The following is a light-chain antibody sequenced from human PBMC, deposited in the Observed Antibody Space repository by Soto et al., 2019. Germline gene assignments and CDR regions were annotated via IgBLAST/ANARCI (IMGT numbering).Light chain of an antibody. V-gene: IGKV3-20*01. CDR3: QQYGSSVT. CDR2: GAS. CDR1: QSVSSDY. J-gene: IGKJ5*01. Sequence: EIVLTQSPDTLSLSPGERATLSCRASQSVSSDYLVWYQQKPGQAPRLLIYGASSRATGIPDRFSGSGAGTDFTLTISRLEPEDFAVYYCQQYGSSVTFGQGTRLEIK.